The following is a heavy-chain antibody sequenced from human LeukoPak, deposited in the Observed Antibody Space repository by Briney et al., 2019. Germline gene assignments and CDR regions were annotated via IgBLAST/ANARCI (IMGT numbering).Heavy chain of an antibody. CDR2: ISGTGGST. D-gene: IGHD6-19*01. V-gene: IGHV3-23*01. CDR1: GFTFIIYA. J-gene: IGHJ5*02. Sequence: GGSLRLSCSASGFTFIIYAMSSVRQAPGEGPERVSAISGTGGSTYYEDSVKGRFTIPGDNSKHTLYLQMNSLRAEDTAVYYCANLLMAVAGTVWLDPWGQGPLVSVSS. CDR3: ANLLMAVAGTVWLDP.